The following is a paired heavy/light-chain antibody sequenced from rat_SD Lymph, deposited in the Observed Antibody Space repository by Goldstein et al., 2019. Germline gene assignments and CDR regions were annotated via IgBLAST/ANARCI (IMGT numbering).Light chain of an antibody. CDR2: ATS. V-gene: IGKV4S9*01. CDR3: QQWNYPFT. CDR1: SSVSY. J-gene: IGKJ4*01. Sequence: EIVLTQSPTTMAASPGEKVTITCHASSSVSYMHWYQQKPGASPKPWIYATSTLASGVPDRFSGSGSGTSYSLTINNVEAEDAATYYCQQWNYPFTFGSGTKLEIK.
Heavy chain of an antibody. CDR2: ITNSGGNT. J-gene: IGHJ3*01. V-gene: IGHV5S23*01. D-gene: IGHD2-2*01. CDR1: GFTFSNYY. CDR3: TRGYNNWFAY. Sequence: EVQLVESGGGLVQPGRSLKLSCAASGFTFSNYYMAWVRQAPTKGLEWVASITNSGGNTYYRDSVKGRFTISRDNAKSTLYLQMDSLRSEDTATYYCTRGYNNWFAYWGQGTLVTVSS.